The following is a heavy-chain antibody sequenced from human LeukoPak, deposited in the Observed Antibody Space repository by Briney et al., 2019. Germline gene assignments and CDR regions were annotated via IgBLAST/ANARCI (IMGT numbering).Heavy chain of an antibody. Sequence: SETLSLTCAVYGGSFSDYFWSWIRQPPGKGLEWIGEISHSGSTTYNPSLRSRVTISGDTSKNQFFLNLSSVTAADTAVYYCAGLVGRYSSGLYYYYFDYWGQGTLVTVSS. V-gene: IGHV4-34*01. J-gene: IGHJ4*02. D-gene: IGHD3-22*01. CDR3: AGLVGRYSSGLYYYYFDY. CDR1: GGSFSDYF. CDR2: ISHSGST.